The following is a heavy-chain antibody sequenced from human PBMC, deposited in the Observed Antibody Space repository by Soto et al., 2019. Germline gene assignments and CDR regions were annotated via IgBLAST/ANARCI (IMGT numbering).Heavy chain of an antibody. CDR1: GGTFSSDA. D-gene: IGHD1-26*01. CDR3: ARENGYIGRAFHFDY. CDR2: IIPIFGTA. J-gene: IGHJ4*02. Sequence: QVQLVQSGAEVKKPGSSVKVSCKASGGTFSSDAISWVRQAPGQGLEWMGGIIPIFGTANYAQKFQGRVTITADEATSTAYMELSSPRSEDTAVYYCARENGYIGRAFHFDYWGQGTLVTVSS. V-gene: IGHV1-69*01.